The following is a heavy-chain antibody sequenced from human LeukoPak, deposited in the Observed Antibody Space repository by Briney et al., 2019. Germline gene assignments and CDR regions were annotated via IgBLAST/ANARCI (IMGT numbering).Heavy chain of an antibody. CDR2: IYHSGST. CDR3: ARGVSWGTNRKVFDY. CDR1: GGSISSSSYY. D-gene: IGHD1-14*01. V-gene: IGHV4-39*07. J-gene: IGHJ4*02. Sequence: SETLSLTCTVSGGSISSSSYYWGWIRQPPGKGLEWFGSIYHSGSTYYNPSLKSRVTISVDTSKNQFSLKLSSVTAADTAVYYCARGVSWGTNRKVFDYWGQGTLVTVSS.